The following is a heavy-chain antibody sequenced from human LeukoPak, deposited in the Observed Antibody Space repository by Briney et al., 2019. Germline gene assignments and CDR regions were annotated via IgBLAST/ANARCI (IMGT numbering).Heavy chain of an antibody. CDR2: IYYSGST. CDR1: GGSISSYY. D-gene: IGHD5-18*01. Sequence: SETLSLTCTVSGGSISSYYWSWIRQPPGKGLEWIGYIYYSGSTNYNPSLKSRVTISVDTSKNQFSLKLSSVTAADTAVYYCARVQEVGRGYSYAKRPRPYYFDYWGQGTLVTVSS. J-gene: IGHJ4*02. V-gene: IGHV4-59*01. CDR3: ARVQEVGRGYSYAKRPRPYYFDY.